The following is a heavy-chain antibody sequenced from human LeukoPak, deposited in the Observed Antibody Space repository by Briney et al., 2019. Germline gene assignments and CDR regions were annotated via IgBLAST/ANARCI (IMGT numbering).Heavy chain of an antibody. J-gene: IGHJ4*02. V-gene: IGHV4-34*01. CDR1: GGSFSGYY. Sequence: SETLSLTCAVYGGSFSGYYWSWIRQPPGKGLEWIGEINHSGSTNYNPSLKSRVTISVDTSKNQFSLKLSSVTAADTAVYYCARLYYYDSSGSPNFDYWGQGTLVTVSS. CDR3: ARLYYYDSSGSPNFDY. CDR2: INHSGST. D-gene: IGHD3-22*01.